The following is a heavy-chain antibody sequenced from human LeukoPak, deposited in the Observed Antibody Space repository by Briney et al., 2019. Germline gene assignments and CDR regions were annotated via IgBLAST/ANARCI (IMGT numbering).Heavy chain of an antibody. Sequence: PGGSLRLSCVASGFSFGNYAMSWVRQAPGKGLQWVSQISGTGGATWYAGFARDRFTISRDNSKKTLYLQMSGLRVEDTAMYYCEKDPRDTYGTNWFVSWGQGTLLIVSS. CDR3: EKDPRDTYGTNWFVS. V-gene: IGHV3-23*01. CDR2: ISGTGGAT. D-gene: IGHD2-21*01. CDR1: GFSFGNYA. J-gene: IGHJ5*01.